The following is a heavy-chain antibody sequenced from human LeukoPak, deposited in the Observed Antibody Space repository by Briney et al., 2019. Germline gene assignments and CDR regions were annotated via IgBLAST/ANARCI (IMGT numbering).Heavy chain of an antibody. CDR2: IIPILGIA. V-gene: IGHV1-69*04. J-gene: IGHJ4*02. CDR1: GGTFSSYA. D-gene: IGHD3-22*01. CDR3: AQSPGDSSGYPY. Sequence: SVKVSCKASGGTFSSYAISWVRQAPGQGLEWMGRIIPILGIANYAQKFQGRVTITADKSTSTAYMELSSLRSEDTAVYYCAQSPGDSSGYPYRGQGTLVTVSS.